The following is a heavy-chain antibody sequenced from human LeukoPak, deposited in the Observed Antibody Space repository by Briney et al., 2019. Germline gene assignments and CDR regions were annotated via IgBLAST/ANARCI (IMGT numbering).Heavy chain of an antibody. CDR1: GFTISSNS. CDR2: IYSGGNT. Sequence: GGSLRLSCTVSGFTISSNSWSWVRQAPGKGLEWVSFIYSGGNTHYSDSVTGRFTISRDNSKNTLYLQMNSLRAEDTAIYYCARRAGEYSHPYDYWGQGTLVTVSS. CDR3: ARRAGEYSHPYDY. D-gene: IGHD2-15*01. J-gene: IGHJ4*02. V-gene: IGHV3-53*01.